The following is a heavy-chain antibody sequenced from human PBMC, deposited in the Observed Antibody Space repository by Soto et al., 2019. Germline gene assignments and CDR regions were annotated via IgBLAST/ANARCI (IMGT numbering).Heavy chain of an antibody. D-gene: IGHD1-7*01. Sequence: ASVKVSCKASGYSFSSHGINWVRQAPGQGLEWMGLISPSGGNTNYAQKFQGRVTMTRDTSTSTVYMELSSLRSEDTAVYYCARGWGRYNWNYQNPRFGPWGQGTLVTVSS. CDR3: ARGWGRYNWNYQNPRFGP. CDR2: ISPSGGNT. V-gene: IGHV1-46*03. CDR1: GYSFSSHG. J-gene: IGHJ5*02.